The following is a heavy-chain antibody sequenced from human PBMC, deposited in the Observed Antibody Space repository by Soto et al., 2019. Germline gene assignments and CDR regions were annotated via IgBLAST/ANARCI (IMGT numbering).Heavy chain of an antibody. Sequence: GGSLRLSCAASEFTFRSHWMSWVRQAPGKGLEWVANIKEDGSVKCYVDSVKGRFTISRDNAENSLYLQMNSLRAEDTAVYYCVREAHDSAPYGMDVWGQGTTVTVSS. CDR1: EFTFRSHW. D-gene: IGHD3-22*01. CDR2: IKEDGSVK. CDR3: VREAHDSAPYGMDV. V-gene: IGHV3-7*05. J-gene: IGHJ6*02.